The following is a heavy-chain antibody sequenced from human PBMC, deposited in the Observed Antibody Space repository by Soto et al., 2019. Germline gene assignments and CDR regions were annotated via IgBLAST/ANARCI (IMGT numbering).Heavy chain of an antibody. V-gene: IGHV1-2*02. J-gene: IGHJ3*02. CDR3: ARGGGVGVAGSAAFDM. CDR2: INPATGAA. D-gene: IGHD3-3*01. CDR1: GYPVTAYY. Sequence: QLHLVQSGAVVKKPGASVTVSCSASGYPVTAYYMHWVRQAPGRGLEWMGGINPATGAAKYTQTFQGRVTRTRDPSTSTVFMELSGLTSGDTAVFYCARGGGVGVAGSAAFDMWGQGTVVTVSS.